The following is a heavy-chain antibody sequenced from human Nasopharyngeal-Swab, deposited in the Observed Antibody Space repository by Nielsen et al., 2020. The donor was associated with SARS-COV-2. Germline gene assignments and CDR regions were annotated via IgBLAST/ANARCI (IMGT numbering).Heavy chain of an antibody. CDR3: ARGGPTSLVRGVIIPPFDY. CDR1: GGSFSGHY. Sequence: SETLSLTCAVYGGSFSGHYWSWIRQPPGKGLEWIGEINHSGSTNYNPSLKSRVTISVDTSKNQFSLKLSSVTAADTAVYYCARGGPTSLVRGVIIPPFDYWGQGTLVTVSS. V-gene: IGHV4-34*01. J-gene: IGHJ4*02. D-gene: IGHD3-10*01. CDR2: INHSGST.